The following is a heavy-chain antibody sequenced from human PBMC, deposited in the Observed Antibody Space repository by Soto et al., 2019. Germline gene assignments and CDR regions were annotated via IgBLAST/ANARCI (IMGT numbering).Heavy chain of an antibody. CDR3: ARDRDDYGSGNYYNRIDF. V-gene: IGHV1-69*01. CDR1: GGIFSTYA. J-gene: IGHJ4*02. CDR2: IIPIFGTP. Sequence: QVQLVQSGAEVKKPGSSVKVSYKASGGIFSTYAISWLRQAPGQGLEWMGGIIPIFGTPNYAQRFQGRVTSTADESTSTGYMELSRLRSEDTAVYYCARDRDDYGSGNYYNRIDFWGQGTLVTVSS. D-gene: IGHD3-10*01.